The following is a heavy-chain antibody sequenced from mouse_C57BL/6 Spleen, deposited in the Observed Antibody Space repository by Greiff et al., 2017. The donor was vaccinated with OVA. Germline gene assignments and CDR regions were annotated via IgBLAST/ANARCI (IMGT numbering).Heavy chain of an antibody. J-gene: IGHJ4*01. Sequence: VQLQQPGAELVRPGSSVKLSCKASGYTFTSYWMHWVKQRPIQGLEWIGNIDPSDSDTHYNQKFKDKATLTVDKSSSTAYMQLSSLTSEDSAVYYGARLTGIYYAMDYWGQGTSVTVSS. CDR2: IDPSDSDT. D-gene: IGHD4-1*01. V-gene: IGHV1-52*01. CDR1: GYTFTSYW. CDR3: ARLTGIYYAMDY.